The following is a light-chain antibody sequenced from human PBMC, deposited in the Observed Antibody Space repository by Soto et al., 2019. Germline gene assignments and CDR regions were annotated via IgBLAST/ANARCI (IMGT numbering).Light chain of an antibody. V-gene: IGKV3-15*01. CDR2: GAS. CDR3: QQYNNWPPT. Sequence: EIVMTQCPATLSVSPGERATLSCRASQSVSTNLAWYQQKPGQAPRLLIYGASTRATGIPARFSDSGSETEFTLTISSLQSEDFAVYFCQQYNNWPPTFGQGTRLEIK. CDR1: QSVSTN. J-gene: IGKJ5*01.